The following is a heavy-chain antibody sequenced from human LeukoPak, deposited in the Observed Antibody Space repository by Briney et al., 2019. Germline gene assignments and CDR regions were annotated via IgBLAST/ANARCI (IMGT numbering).Heavy chain of an antibody. CDR1: GFTFSSYS. Sequence: GGSLRLSCAASGFTFSSYSMNWVRQAPGKGLEWVSSISSSSSYIYYADSVKGRFTISRDNAKNSLYLQTNSLRAEDTAVYYCARGELELDFDYWGQGTLVTVSS. CDR2: ISSSSSYI. V-gene: IGHV3-21*01. CDR3: ARGELELDFDY. D-gene: IGHD1-7*01. J-gene: IGHJ4*02.